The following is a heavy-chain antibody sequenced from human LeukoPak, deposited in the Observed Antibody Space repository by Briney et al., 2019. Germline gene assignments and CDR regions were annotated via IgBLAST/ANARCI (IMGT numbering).Heavy chain of an antibody. CDR3: ARHWAAADGFDY. J-gene: IGHJ4*02. D-gene: IGHD6-25*01. Sequence: SETLSLTCTVSGASISSDYWSWIRQPAGKGLEWIGRVYPTGSTNFSPSLKNRVTMSIDTSKNQFSLNLSSVTAADTAVYYCARHWAAADGFDYWGQGTLVTVSS. CDR1: GASISSDY. CDR2: VYPTGST. V-gene: IGHV4-4*07.